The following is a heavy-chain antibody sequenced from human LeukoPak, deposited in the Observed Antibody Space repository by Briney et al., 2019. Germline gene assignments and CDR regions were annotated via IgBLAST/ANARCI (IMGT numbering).Heavy chain of an antibody. V-gene: IGHV1-2*02. CDR3: ASPIMITFGGVIVTYAFDI. CDR1: GYTFTGYY. Sequence: GASVKVSCKASGYTFTGYYMHWVRQAPGQGLEWMGWINPNSGGTNYAQKFQGRVTMTRDTSISTAYMELSRLRSDDTAVHYCASPIMITFGGVIVTYAFDIWGQGTMVTVSS. CDR2: INPNSGGT. J-gene: IGHJ3*02. D-gene: IGHD3-16*02.